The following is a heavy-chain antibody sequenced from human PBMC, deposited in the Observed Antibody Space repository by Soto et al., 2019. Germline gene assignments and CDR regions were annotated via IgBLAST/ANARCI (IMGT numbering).Heavy chain of an antibody. V-gene: IGHV4-59*08. D-gene: IGHD3-10*01. Sequence: SEPLSLTCTVSGVSISSYYWSWIRQPPGKGLEWIGYIYYSGSTNYNPSLKSRVTISVDTSKNQFSLKLSSVTAADTAVYYCARLIGSGSPIDYWGQGTLVNVSS. CDR3: ARLIGSGSPIDY. J-gene: IGHJ4*02. CDR1: GVSISSYY. CDR2: IYYSGST.